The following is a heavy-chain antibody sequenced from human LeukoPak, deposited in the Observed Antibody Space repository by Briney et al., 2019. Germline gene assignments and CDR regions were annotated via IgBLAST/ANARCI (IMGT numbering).Heavy chain of an antibody. D-gene: IGHD3-9*01. V-gene: IGHV4-61*02. CDR3: ARGGPYDILTGYYTTYYFDY. J-gene: IGHJ4*02. CDR2: IYTSGST. CDR1: GGSISSGSYY. Sequence: SETLSLTCTVSGGSISSGSYYWSWIRQPAGKGLEWIGRIYTSGSTNYTPSLKSRITISVDTSKNQFSLKLSSVTAADTAVYYCARGGPYDILTGYYTTYYFDYWGQGTLVTVSS.